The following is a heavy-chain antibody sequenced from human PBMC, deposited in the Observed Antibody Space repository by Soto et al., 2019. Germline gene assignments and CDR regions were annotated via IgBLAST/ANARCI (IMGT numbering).Heavy chain of an antibody. D-gene: IGHD3-3*01. CDR3: ARGVLEWLLRDSYYYYMDV. J-gene: IGHJ6*03. V-gene: IGHV4-59*01. CDR1: GDSISSSY. CDR2: IDDTGST. Sequence: QVQLQESGPGLVKPSETLSLTCTVSGDSISSSYWNWIRQAPGKGLEWSGYIDDTGSTNYNPSLKSRVTLSVDPSNNQYSLKLSSVTAADTDVYYCARGVLEWLLRDSYYYYMDVWGKGTTVTVSS.